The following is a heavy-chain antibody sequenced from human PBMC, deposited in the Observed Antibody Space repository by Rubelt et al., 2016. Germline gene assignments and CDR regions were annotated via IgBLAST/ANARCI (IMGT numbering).Heavy chain of an antibody. Sequence: QVQLVQSGAEVKKPGASVKVSCKASGYTFTSYYMHWVRQAPGQGLEWMGIINPSGGSTSYDQKFQGRVTRTRDTSTSTVYMELSSLRSEDTAVYYCARTKTVEMAAIPLAYWGQGTLVTVSS. J-gene: IGHJ4*02. CDR1: GYTFTSYY. D-gene: IGHD5-24*01. V-gene: IGHV1-46*01. CDR3: ARTKTVEMAAIPLAY. CDR2: INPSGGST.